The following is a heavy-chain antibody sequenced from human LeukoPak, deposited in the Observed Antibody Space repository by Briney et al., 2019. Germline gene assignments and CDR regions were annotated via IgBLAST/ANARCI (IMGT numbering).Heavy chain of an antibody. J-gene: IGHJ6*03. CDR3: ASRVSYYYYYYMDV. Sequence: SETLSLTCAVYGGSFSGYYWSWIRQPPGKGLEWIGEINHSGSTNYNPSLKSRVTISVDTSKNQFSLKLSSVTAADTAVYYCASRVSYYYYYYMDVWGKGTTVTISS. V-gene: IGHV4-34*01. CDR2: INHSGST. CDR1: GGSFSGYY.